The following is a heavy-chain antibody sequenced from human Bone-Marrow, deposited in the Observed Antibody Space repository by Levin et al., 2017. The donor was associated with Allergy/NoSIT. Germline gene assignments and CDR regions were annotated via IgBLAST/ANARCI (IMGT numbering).Heavy chain of an antibody. J-gene: IGHJ6*02. V-gene: IGHV4-31*03. D-gene: IGHD3-16*01. Sequence: SETLSLTCSVSGGFSVSSGYYWSWIRQFPGKGLEWIGYIYDSKTTYYNPSLKSRVTISVDTSKNQFSLRLRSVTAADTAVYYCARDSFGANGLDVWGQGTTVTVSS. CDR3: ARDSFGANGLDV. CDR1: GGFSVSSGYY. CDR2: IYDSKTT.